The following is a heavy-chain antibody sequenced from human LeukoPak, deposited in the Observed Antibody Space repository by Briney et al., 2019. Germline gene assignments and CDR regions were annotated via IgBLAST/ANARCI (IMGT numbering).Heavy chain of an antibody. CDR1: GYTFTGYY. V-gene: IGHV1-2*06. CDR3: ATLVEYSSSSNAFDI. Sequence: ASVKVSCKASGYTFTGYYMYWVRQAPGQGLEWMGRINPNSGGTNYAQKFQGRVTMTRDTSISTAYMELSRLRSDDTAVYYCATLVEYSSSSNAFDIWGQGTMVTVSS. J-gene: IGHJ3*02. CDR2: INPNSGGT. D-gene: IGHD6-6*01.